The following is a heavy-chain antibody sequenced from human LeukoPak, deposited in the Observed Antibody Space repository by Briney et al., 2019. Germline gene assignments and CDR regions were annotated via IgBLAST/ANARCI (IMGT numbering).Heavy chain of an antibody. CDR3: ARAGSGSGWYFDY. V-gene: IGHV1-18*01. J-gene: IGHJ4*02. CDR2: ISPYNGDT. CDR1: DYDFTSVG. Sequence: ASVKVSCKASDYDFTSVGITWVRQAPGQGLEWMGWISPYNGDTRYVQKLQGRVTMTTDTSTSTAYMELRSLRFDDTGVYYCARAGSGSGWYFDYWGQGTLVTVSS. D-gene: IGHD6-19*01.